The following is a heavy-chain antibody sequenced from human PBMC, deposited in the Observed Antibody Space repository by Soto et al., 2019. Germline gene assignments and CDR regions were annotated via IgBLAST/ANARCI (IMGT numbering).Heavy chain of an antibody. CDR1: GFTFSSYV. V-gene: IGHV3-23*01. CDR2: ISGSGGST. J-gene: IGHJ4*02. D-gene: IGHD6-19*01. Sequence: PGGSLRLSCAASGFTFSSYVMSWVRQAPGKGLEWVSAISGSGGSTYYADSVKGRFTISRDNSKNTLYLQMNSLRAEDTAVYYCAKVEVGGSGYFDYWGQGTLVTVSS. CDR3: AKVEVGGSGYFDY.